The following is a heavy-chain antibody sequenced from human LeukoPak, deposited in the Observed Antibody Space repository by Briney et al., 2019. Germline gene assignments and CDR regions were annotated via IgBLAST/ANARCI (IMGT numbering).Heavy chain of an antibody. CDR3: AKAQGLYYYSGMDV. J-gene: IGHJ6*02. V-gene: IGHV3-30*02. CDR2: IRYDGSNK. Sequence: GGSLRLSCAASGFTFSSYGMHWVRQAPGKGLEWVAFIRYDGSNKYYADSVKGRFTISRDNSKNTLYLQMNSLRAEDTAVYYCAKAQGLYYYSGMDVWGQGTTVTVSS. CDR1: GFTFSSYG.